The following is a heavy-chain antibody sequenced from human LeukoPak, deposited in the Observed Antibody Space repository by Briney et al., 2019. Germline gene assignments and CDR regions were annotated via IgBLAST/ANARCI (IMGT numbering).Heavy chain of an antibody. CDR3: ASGDNDPLFDY. Sequence: PSQTLSLTCTVSGGSISSGGYYWSWIRQHPGKGLEWIGSIYYSGSTNYNPSLQGRVTISLDMSRNQFSLKLSSVTAADTAVYYCASGDNDPLFDYWGQGTLVTVSS. V-gene: IGHV4-31*03. CDR2: IYYSGST. J-gene: IGHJ4*02. CDR1: GGSISSGGYY. D-gene: IGHD1-1*01.